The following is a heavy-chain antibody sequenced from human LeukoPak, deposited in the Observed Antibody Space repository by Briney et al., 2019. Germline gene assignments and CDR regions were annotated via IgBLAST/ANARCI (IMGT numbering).Heavy chain of an antibody. J-gene: IGHJ3*02. CDR3: ARHGADGSGSSHGAFDI. CDR2: IYPGGSDT. Sequence: GESLKISCKGSGYSFTSYWIGWVRQMPGKGLEWMGIIYPGGSDTRYSPSFQGQVTISADQSISTAYLQWSSLKASDTAMYYCARHGADGSGSSHGAFDIWGQGTMVTVSS. V-gene: IGHV5-51*01. D-gene: IGHD3-10*01. CDR1: GYSFTSYW.